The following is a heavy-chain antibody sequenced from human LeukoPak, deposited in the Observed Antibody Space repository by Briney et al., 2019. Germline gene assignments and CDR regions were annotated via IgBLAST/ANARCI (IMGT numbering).Heavy chain of an antibody. CDR1: GGSISTYY. Sequence: PSETLSLTCTVSGGSISTYYWSWIRQPPGKGLEWLAYISHSGSTNFNPSLKSRVTISVDTSMNQFSLKLSSVTAADTAVYYCARESDYYDSSGYFDYWGQGTLVTVSS. V-gene: IGHV4-59*01. CDR2: ISHSGST. D-gene: IGHD3-22*01. CDR3: ARESDYYDSSGYFDY. J-gene: IGHJ4*02.